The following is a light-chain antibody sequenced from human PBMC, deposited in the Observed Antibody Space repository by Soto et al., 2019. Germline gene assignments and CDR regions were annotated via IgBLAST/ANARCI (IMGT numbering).Light chain of an antibody. CDR3: QSFDINVLALI. J-gene: IGLJ2*01. V-gene: IGLV1-40*01. CDR1: NSNIGAGFG. Sequence: QSVLTQPPSVSGAPGQRVTISCTGSNSNIGAGFGVQWYQQFPRTAPRLLIYSNTNRPSGVPDRFSASKSGTSASLAITGLRAEDEADYYCQSFDINVLALIFGVGTKLTVL. CDR2: SNT.